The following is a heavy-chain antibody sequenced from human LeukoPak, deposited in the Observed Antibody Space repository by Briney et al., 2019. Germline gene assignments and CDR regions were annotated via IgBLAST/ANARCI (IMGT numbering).Heavy chain of an antibody. J-gene: IGHJ6*02. V-gene: IGHV3-66*01. CDR2: IYSGGST. CDR3: ARELTRATMVRGVIMGYYYYGMDV. D-gene: IGHD3-10*01. CDR1: GFTVSSNY. Sequence: GGSLRLSCAASGFTVSSNYMSWVRQAPGKGLEWVSVIYSGGSTYYADSAKGRFTISRDNSKNTLYLQMNSLRAEDAAVYYCARELTRATMVRGVIMGYYYYGMDVWGQGTTVTVSS.